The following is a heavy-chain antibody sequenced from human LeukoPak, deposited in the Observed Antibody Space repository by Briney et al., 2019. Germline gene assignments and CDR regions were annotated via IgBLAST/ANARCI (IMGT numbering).Heavy chain of an antibody. J-gene: IGHJ6*02. D-gene: IGHD6-19*01. V-gene: IGHV4-59*01. Sequence: SETLPLTCTASGGSISSYYWSWIRQPPGKGLEWIGYIYFSGSTNYNPSLKSRVTISVDTSRNQFSLKLSSVTAADTAVYYCARDRGDSSSYHGMDVWGQGTTVTVSS. CDR3: ARDRGDSSSYHGMDV. CDR1: GGSISSYY. CDR2: IYFSGST.